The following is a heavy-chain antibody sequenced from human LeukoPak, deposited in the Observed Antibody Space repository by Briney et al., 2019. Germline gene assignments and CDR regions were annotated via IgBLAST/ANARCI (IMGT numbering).Heavy chain of an antibody. Sequence: GGSLRLSCAASGFTFSSYWMSWVRQAPGKGLEWVANIKQDGSEKYYVDSVKGRFTISRDNAKNSLYLQMNSLRAEDTAVYYCARDDTSPLYYYMDVWGKGTTVTVSS. CDR3: ARDDTSPLYYYMDV. V-gene: IGHV3-7*01. CDR2: IKQDGSEK. J-gene: IGHJ6*03. D-gene: IGHD2-2*01. CDR1: GFTFSSYW.